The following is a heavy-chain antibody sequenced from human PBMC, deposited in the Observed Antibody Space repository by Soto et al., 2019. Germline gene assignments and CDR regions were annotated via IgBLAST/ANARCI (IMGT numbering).Heavy chain of an antibody. J-gene: IGHJ3*01. V-gene: IGHV1-69*01. CDR1: GGTFSSYA. D-gene: IGHD3-22*01. CDR3: ARERGGAIIVGVIGTFDV. CDR2: IIAILGKA. Sequence: QVQLVQSGAEVKKPGSSVKVSCKASGGTFSSYAISWVRQAPGQGLEWMGGIIAILGKANYAEKFQGRVTITADESTSTAYMELSSLRSEDTAVYYCARERGGAIIVGVIGTFDVWGQGTLVTVSS.